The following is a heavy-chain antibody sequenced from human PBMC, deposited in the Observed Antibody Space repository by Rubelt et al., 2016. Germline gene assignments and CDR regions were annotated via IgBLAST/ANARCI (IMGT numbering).Heavy chain of an antibody. CDR3: ARDRIAVAGTLGEGAFDI. D-gene: IGHD6-19*01. V-gene: IGHV1-2*06. CDR2: FNPYTGGS. J-gene: IGHJ3*02. CDR1: GYTFTDHN. Sequence: QVHLVQSGAAVKKPGASVKVSCKPSGYTFTDHNIHWLRQAPGLGLEWMGRFNPYTGGSNYAQIFRGRVTMARDTSISSAYMGLRSLGSDDTAVYYCARDRIAVAGTLGEGAFDIWGQGTMVTVSS.